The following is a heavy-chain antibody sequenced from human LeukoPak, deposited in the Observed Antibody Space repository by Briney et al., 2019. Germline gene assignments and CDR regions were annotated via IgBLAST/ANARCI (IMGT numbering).Heavy chain of an antibody. V-gene: IGHV4-59*01. CDR3: ARDGSARYYFDY. Sequence: SETLSLTCTVSGGSISNYYWSWIRQPPGKGLEWIGYISYTENTDYNPSLKSRVTISVDTSKNQFSLKLSSVTAADTAMYYCARDGSARYYFDYWGQGTLVTVSS. CDR1: GGSISNYY. J-gene: IGHJ4*02. CDR2: ISYTENT.